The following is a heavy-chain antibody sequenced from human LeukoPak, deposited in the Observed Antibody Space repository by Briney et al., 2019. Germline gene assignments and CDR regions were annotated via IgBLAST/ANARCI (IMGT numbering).Heavy chain of an antibody. CDR2: IYYADSST. CDR3: ARRISMTASPFDM. J-gene: IGHJ3*02. CDR1: GYNFASYW. D-gene: IGHD3-22*01. Sequence: GESLKISLKGSGYNFASYWIGWVRRLPGEGLEGMALIYYADSSTKYSPSFQGQVTVSVNKSINTAYLQWSSLKASDSAMYYCARRISMTASPFDMWGQGTMVTVSS. V-gene: IGHV5-51*01.